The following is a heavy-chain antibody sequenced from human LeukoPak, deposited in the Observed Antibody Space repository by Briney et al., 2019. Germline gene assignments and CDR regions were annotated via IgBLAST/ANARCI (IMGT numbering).Heavy chain of an antibody. CDR3: ARNIDAMVRGVEDYGMDV. Sequence: ASVKVSCKASGYTFTSYAMHWVRQAPGQRPEWRGWINAGNGNTKYSQKLQGRVTITRDTSASTAYMELSSLRSEDTAVYYCARNIDAMVRGVEDYGMDVWGKGTTVTVSS. CDR2: INAGNGNT. J-gene: IGHJ6*04. V-gene: IGHV1-3*01. CDR1: GYTFTSYA. D-gene: IGHD3-10*01.